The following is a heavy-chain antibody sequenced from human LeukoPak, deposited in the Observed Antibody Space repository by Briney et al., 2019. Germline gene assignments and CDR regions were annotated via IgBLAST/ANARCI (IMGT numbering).Heavy chain of an antibody. CDR2: INTDGSST. V-gene: IGHV3-74*01. J-gene: IGHJ4*02. CDR3: TRDLSGTYYGRFDY. D-gene: IGHD1-26*01. Sequence: GGSLRLSCAASGFTFSSYWMHWVRQAPGKGLLWVSRINTDGSSTNFADSVRGRFTISRDDAKNTLYLQMNSLRAEDTAVYYCTRDLSGTYYGRFDYWGQGTLVTVSS. CDR1: GFTFSSYW.